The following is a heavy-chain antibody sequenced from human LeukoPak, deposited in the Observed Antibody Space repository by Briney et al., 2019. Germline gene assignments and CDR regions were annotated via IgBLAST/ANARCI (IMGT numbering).Heavy chain of an antibody. CDR1: GGSISSGGYS. CDR3: ARGDTAMVTGMTTRFDY. V-gene: IGHV4-30-4*07. CDR2: IYYSGST. D-gene: IGHD5-18*01. J-gene: IGHJ4*02. Sequence: SETLSLTCAVSGGSISSGGYSWSWIRQPPGKGLEWIGYIYYSGSTYYNPSLKSRVTISVDTSKNQFSLKLSSVTAADTAVYYCARGDTAMVTGMTTRFDYWGQGTLVTVSS.